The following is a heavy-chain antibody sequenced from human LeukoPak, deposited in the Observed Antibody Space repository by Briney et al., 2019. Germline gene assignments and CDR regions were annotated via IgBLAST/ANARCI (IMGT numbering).Heavy chain of an antibody. CDR3: ASQSQSGSYFWGAFDI. CDR1: GGSISSSSYY. Sequence: KPSETLSLTCTVSGGSISSSSYYWGWIRQPPGKGLEWIGSIYYSGSTYYNPSLKSRVTISVDTSKNQFSLKLSSVTAADTAVYYCASQSQSGSYFWGAFDIWGQGTVVTVSS. V-gene: IGHV4-39*01. J-gene: IGHJ3*02. CDR2: IYYSGST. D-gene: IGHD1-26*01.